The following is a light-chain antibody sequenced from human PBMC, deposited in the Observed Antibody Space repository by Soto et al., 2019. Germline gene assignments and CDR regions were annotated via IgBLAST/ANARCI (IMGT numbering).Light chain of an antibody. Sequence: DIQMTQSPSSLSASVGDRVTLTCRASHTIATYLNWYPQKAGKVTEVLIYGASTLQVGVPSRFTGSGYGTDFTLTINNVPPEEFETYSCQQFYYYAHTLGQVTKREVK. CDR1: HTIATY. V-gene: IGKV1-39*01. CDR3: QQFYYYAHT. J-gene: IGKJ2*01. CDR2: GAS.